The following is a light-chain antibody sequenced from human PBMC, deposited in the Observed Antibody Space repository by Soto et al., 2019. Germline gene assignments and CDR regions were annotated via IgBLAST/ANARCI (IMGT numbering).Light chain of an antibody. Sequence: DIQMTQSPSTLSASVGDRVTITCRASQSISTWLAWYQQKPGKAPKLLIYKASSLEGGVPSRFSGSGSGTEFNITIRSLQTDDFATYYCQQYNTYPSTFGGGTTWEIK. V-gene: IGKV1-5*03. CDR1: QSISTW. CDR2: KAS. J-gene: IGKJ4*01. CDR3: QQYNTYPST.